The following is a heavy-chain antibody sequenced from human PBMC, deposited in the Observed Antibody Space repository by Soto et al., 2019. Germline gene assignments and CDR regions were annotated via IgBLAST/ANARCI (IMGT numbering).Heavy chain of an antibody. Sequence: GGSLRLSCAASGFTFSSYGMHWVRQAPGKGLEWVSAIRGNGGSTYYADSVKGRFTISRDNSKNTLYLQMNSLRAEDTAVYYCAKDSPYDFWSGFGMDVWGQGTTVTVSS. D-gene: IGHD3-3*01. CDR3: AKDSPYDFWSGFGMDV. J-gene: IGHJ6*02. CDR1: GFTFSSYG. CDR2: IRGNGGST. V-gene: IGHV3-23*01.